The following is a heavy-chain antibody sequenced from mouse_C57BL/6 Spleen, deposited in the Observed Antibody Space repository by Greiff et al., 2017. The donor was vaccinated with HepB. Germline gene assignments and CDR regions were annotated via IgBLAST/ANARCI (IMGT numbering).Heavy chain of an antibody. CDR1: GYTFTDYE. Sequence: QVQLKESGAELVRPGASVTLSCKASGYTFTDYEMHWVKQTPVHGLEWIGAIDPETGGTAYNQKFKGKAILTADKSSSTAYMELRSLTSEDSAVYYCTKPTVVDFDYWGQGTTLTVSS. CDR3: TKPTVVDFDY. CDR2: IDPETGGT. V-gene: IGHV1-15*01. D-gene: IGHD1-1*01. J-gene: IGHJ2*01.